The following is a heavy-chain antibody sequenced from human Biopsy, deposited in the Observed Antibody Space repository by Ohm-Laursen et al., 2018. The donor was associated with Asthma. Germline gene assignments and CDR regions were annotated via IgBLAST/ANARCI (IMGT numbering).Heavy chain of an antibody. CDR1: GYSISNGGYY. CDR2: IYHRGNT. D-gene: IGHD3-3*01. Sequence: TLSLTCGVSGYSISNGGYYWTWVRQRPGKGLEWIGNIYHRGNTKYNPSLKSRLSISVDTSKNQFSLKLSSVTAADTAIYFCARDYYDFWNRSVYTYFGMDVWGRGTTVVVSS. J-gene: IGHJ6*02. CDR3: ARDYYDFWNRSVYTYFGMDV. V-gene: IGHV4-31*11.